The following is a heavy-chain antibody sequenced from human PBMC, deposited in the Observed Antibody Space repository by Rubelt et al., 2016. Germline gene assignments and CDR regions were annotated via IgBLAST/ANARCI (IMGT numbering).Heavy chain of an antibody. CDR3: ASADIVVVPADLVKGFDP. V-gene: IGHV4-59*12. CDR2: ISYSGST. CDR1: GGSISSFY. D-gene: IGHD2-2*01. Sequence: QVQLQESGSGLVKPSETLSLTCTVSGGSISSFYWSWIRQPPGKGLEWIGYISYSGSTRYNPSLKSRVNMSVDTSKNQCSRKLCSVTAADTAVEYCASADIVVVPADLVKGFDPWGQGTLVNVSS. J-gene: IGHJ5*02.